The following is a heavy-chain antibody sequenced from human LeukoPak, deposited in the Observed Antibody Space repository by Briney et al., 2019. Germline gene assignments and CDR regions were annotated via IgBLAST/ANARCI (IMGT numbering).Heavy chain of an antibody. CDR1: GYTFTGYY. D-gene: IGHD3-9*01. CDR3: ARDLSDYDILTGPSDY. Sequence: ASVKVSCKASGYTFTGYYMHWVRQAPGQGLEWMGWINPNSGGTNYAQKFQGRVTMTRDTSISTAYMELSRLRSDDTAVYYCARDLSDYDILTGPSDYWGQGTLVTVSS. J-gene: IGHJ4*02. V-gene: IGHV1-2*02. CDR2: INPNSGGT.